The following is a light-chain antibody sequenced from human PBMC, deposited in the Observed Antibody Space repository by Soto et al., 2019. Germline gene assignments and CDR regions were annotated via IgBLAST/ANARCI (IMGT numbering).Light chain of an antibody. V-gene: IGKV1-39*01. Sequence: DIQMTQSPSALSASVGDRATVTCRASQVISTSLAWYQVKPGKAPKLLIYAASTLESGVPSRFSGSGSGTDFTLTINSLQPEDFATYYCQQSYSAPRTFGQGTKVDIK. CDR3: QQSYSAPRT. J-gene: IGKJ1*01. CDR1: QVISTS. CDR2: AAS.